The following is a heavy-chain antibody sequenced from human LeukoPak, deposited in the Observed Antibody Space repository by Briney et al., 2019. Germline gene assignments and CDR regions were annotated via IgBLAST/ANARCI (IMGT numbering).Heavy chain of an antibody. CDR2: ISYDGNTK. CDR1: GFTFSSYG. J-gene: IGHJ4*02. Sequence: GGSLRLSCAASGFTFSSYGMHWVRQAPAKGLEWVAIISYDGNTKYYADSVKVRFTISRDNSKNTLYLQMNSLRAEDTAVYYCAKELTTSSWYLHYFDYWGQGTLVTVSS. CDR3: AKELTTSSWYLHYFDY. D-gene: IGHD6-13*01. V-gene: IGHV3-30*18.